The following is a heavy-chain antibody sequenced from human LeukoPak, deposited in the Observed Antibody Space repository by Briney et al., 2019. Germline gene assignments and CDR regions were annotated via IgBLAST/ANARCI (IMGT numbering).Heavy chain of an antibody. V-gene: IGHV3-21*01. J-gene: IGHJ4*02. CDR3: ARVGYSYGAFDY. CDR2: ISSSSSYI. D-gene: IGHD5-18*01. Sequence: GGSLRLSSAASGFTFSSYSMNWVRQAPGKGLEWVSSISSSSSYIYYADSVEGRFTISRDNAKNSLYLQMNSLRAEDTAVYYCARVGYSYGAFDYWGQGTLVTVSS. CDR1: GFTFSSYS.